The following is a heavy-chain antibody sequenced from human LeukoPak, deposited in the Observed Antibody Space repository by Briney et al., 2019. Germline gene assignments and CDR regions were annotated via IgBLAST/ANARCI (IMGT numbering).Heavy chain of an antibody. D-gene: IGHD2-8*01. CDR1: GGSISSGGYY. Sequence: PSETLSLTCTVSGGSISSGGYYWSWIRQPPGMGLEWIGYIYHSGSTYYNPSLKSRVTISVDRSKNQFSLKLSSVTAADTAVYYCARDCTNGVCSFDYWGQGTLVTVSS. CDR3: ARDCTNGVCSFDY. J-gene: IGHJ4*02. V-gene: IGHV4-30-2*01. CDR2: IYHSGST.